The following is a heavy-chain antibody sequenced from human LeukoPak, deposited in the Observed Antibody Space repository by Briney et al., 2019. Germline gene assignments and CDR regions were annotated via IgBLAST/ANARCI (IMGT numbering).Heavy chain of an antibody. D-gene: IGHD6-13*01. CDR2: IHHSGST. J-gene: IGHJ4*02. CDR1: GYSISSGYF. CDR3: ARDPYNSRGPFDY. V-gene: IGHV4-38-2*02. Sequence: KPSETLSLTCTVSGYSISSGYFWGWIRQSPGKGLEWIGNIHHSGSTYYNPSLKSRVTISVDTSKNQFSLKLSSVTAADTAVYYYARDPYNSRGPFDYWGQGTLVTVSS.